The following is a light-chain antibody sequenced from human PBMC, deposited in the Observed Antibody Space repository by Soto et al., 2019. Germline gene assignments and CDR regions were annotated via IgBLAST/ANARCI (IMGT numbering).Light chain of an antibody. J-gene: IGLJ3*02. Sequence: QSALTQPPSVSGAPGQRVTISCTGHNSNLGAGYDVHWYQQLPGAAPKLVIFGNRNRPSGVPERFSGSKSGTSDSLAITGLQAEDEADYYCQAYDYSLTAFVFGGGTKLTVL. CDR2: GNR. CDR1: NSNLGAGYD. V-gene: IGLV1-40*01. CDR3: QAYDYSLTAFV.